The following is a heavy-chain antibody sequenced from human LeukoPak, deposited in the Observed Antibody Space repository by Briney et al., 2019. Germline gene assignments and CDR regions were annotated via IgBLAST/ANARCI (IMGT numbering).Heavy chain of an antibody. J-gene: IGHJ5*02. CDR1: GGSITSNDHY. Sequence: SETLSLTRTVSGGSITSNDHYWSWIRQPPGRGLEWIGNIYYSGSTYYDPSLKSRVSISVDTSKSQFSLNLSSVTAADTAVYYCARYRCTAATCGFDPWGQGALVTVSS. V-gene: IGHV4-30-4*01. D-gene: IGHD2-8*02. CDR2: IYYSGST. CDR3: ARYRCTAATCGFDP.